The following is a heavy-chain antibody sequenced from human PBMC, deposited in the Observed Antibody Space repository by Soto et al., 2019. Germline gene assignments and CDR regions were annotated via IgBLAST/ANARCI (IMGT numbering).Heavy chain of an antibody. V-gene: IGHV4-59*12. CDR3: ARGATGPRDFDF. CDR2: IYYSGST. Sequence: SETLSLTCTVSGGSISSYYWSWIRQPPGKGLEWIGYIYYSGSTNYNPSLKSRVTISGDTSKNQLSLKVSSVTAADTAVYYCARGATGPRDFDFWGQGTLVTSPQ. J-gene: IGHJ4*02. D-gene: IGHD1-1*01. CDR1: GGSISSYY.